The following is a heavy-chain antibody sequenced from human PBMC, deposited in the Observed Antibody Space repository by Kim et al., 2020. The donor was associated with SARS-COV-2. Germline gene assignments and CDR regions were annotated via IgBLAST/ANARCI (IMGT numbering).Heavy chain of an antibody. V-gene: IGHV3-49*04. Sequence: GGSLRLSCTASGFTFGDYAMSWVRQAPGKGLEWVGFIRSKAYGGTTEYAASVKGRFTISRDDSKSIAYLQMNSLKTEDTAVYYCTREGYGSSGYLDYWGQGTLVTVSS. CDR1: GFTFGDYA. CDR3: TREGYGSSGYLDY. CDR2: IRSKAYGGTT. D-gene: IGHD3-22*01. J-gene: IGHJ4*02.